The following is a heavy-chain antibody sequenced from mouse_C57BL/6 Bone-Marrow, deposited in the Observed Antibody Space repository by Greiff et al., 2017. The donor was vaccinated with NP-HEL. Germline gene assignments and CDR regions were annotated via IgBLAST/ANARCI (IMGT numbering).Heavy chain of an antibody. Sequence: QVQLQQPGAELVKPGASVKLSCKASGYTFTSYWMQWVKQRPGQGLEWIGEIDPSDSYTNYNQKFKGKATLTVDTSSSTAYMQLSSLTSEDSAVDYCARGYGYDGWFAYWGQGTLVTVSA. J-gene: IGHJ3*01. CDR1: GYTFTSYW. CDR3: ARGYGYDGWFAY. CDR2: IDPSDSYT. V-gene: IGHV1-50*01. D-gene: IGHD2-2*01.